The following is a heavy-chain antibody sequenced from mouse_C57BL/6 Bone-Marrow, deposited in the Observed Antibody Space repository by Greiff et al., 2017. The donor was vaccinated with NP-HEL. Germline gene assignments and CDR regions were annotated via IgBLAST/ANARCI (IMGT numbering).Heavy chain of an antibody. D-gene: IGHD1-1*01. CDR1: GFNIKDDY. CDR3: TTSYYYGRRYFDY. CDR2: IDPENGDT. Sequence: EVKLQESGAELVRPGASVKLSCTASGFNIKDDYMHWVKQRPEQGLEWIGWIDPENGDTEYASKFQGKATITANTSSNTAYLQLSNLTSEDTAVYYCTTSYYYGRRYFDYWGQGTTLTVSS. V-gene: IGHV14-4*01. J-gene: IGHJ2*01.